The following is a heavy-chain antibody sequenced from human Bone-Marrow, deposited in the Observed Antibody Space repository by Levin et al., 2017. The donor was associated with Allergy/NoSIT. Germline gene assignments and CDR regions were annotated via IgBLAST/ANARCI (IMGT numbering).Heavy chain of an antibody. V-gene: IGHV4-4*07. CDR3: ARGHSSGATYFNF. CDR2: VYGSGGT. D-gene: IGHD3/OR15-3a*01. J-gene: IGHJ4*02. Sequence: LSQTLSLTCTVSGTSISSDYWSWIRQPAGRGLEWIGRVYGSGGTEYNPSLKSRVTMSLDTSKNQFSLRLSSVTAADTAMYYCARGHSSGATYFNFWGQGTLVTVSS. CDR1: GTSISSDY.